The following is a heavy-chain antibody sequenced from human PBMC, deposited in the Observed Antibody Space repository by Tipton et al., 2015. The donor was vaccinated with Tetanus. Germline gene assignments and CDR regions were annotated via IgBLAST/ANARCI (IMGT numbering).Heavy chain of an antibody. V-gene: IGHV3-23*01. CDR2: ISGNGANT. D-gene: IGHD3-22*01. CDR1: GFTFGSFA. Sequence: SLRLSCATSGFTFGSFAMNWVRQAPGKGLEWVSGISGNGANTNYADSLKGRFTISRDNSKNTLHLQMNSLRAEDTAVYYCATRLDIHMTVMGAFDVWGQGTTVTVSS. CDR3: ATRLDIHMTVMGAFDV. J-gene: IGHJ3*01.